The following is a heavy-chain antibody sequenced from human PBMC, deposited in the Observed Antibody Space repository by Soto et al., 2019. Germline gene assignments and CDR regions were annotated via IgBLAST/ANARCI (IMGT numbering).Heavy chain of an antibody. V-gene: IGHV4-59*08. CDR1: CGSMISYY. D-gene: IGHD3-9*01. CDR2: IYYAGST. J-gene: IGHJ4*02. CDR3: ARQTYYDILTGYLFDY. Sequence: SETLSLTCTVSCGSMISYYWSWIRQPPGKGLEWIGFIYYAGSTYYNPSLKSRVTISVDTSKNQFSLKLSSVTAADTAVYYCARQTYYDILTGYLFDYWGQGTLVTVS.